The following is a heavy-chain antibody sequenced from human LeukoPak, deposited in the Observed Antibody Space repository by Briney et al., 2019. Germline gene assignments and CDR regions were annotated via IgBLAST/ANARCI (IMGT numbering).Heavy chain of an antibody. D-gene: IGHD6-6*01. CDR2: INPNSGGT. V-gene: IGHV1-2*04. CDR3: ARALPPPQYSSSSLYFDY. Sequence: ASVKVSCKASGYTFTGYYMHWVRQAPGQGLEWMGWINPNSGGTNYAQKFQGWVTMTRDTSISTAYMELSRLRSDDTAVYYCARALPPPQYSSSSLYFDYWGQGTLVTVSS. CDR1: GYTFTGYY. J-gene: IGHJ4*02.